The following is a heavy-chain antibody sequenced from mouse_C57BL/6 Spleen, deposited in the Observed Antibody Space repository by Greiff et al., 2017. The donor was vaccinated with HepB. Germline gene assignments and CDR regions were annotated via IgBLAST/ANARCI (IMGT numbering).Heavy chain of an antibody. CDR1: GYTFTSYW. Sequence: VRLQQPGAELVKPGASVKLSCKASGYTFTSYWMHWVKQRPGQGLEWIGMIHPNSGSTNYNEKFKSKATLTVDKSSSTAYMQLSSLTSEDSAVYYCARLTAYYYGSSYFDYWGQGTTLTVSS. V-gene: IGHV1-64*01. CDR3: ARLTAYYYGSSYFDY. CDR2: IHPNSGST. J-gene: IGHJ2*01. D-gene: IGHD1-1*01.